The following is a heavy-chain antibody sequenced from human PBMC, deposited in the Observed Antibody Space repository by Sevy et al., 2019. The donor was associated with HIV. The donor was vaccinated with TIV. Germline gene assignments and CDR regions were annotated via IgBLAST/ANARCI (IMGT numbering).Heavy chain of an antibody. V-gene: IGHV3-23*01. CDR1: GFTFGTYV. D-gene: IGHD2-15*01. CDR2: ISGSGGST. CDR3: AKGDRSFYGIDV. J-gene: IGHJ6*02. Sequence: GGSLRLSCAASGFTFGTYVMNWVRQAPAKGLEWVSGISGSGGSTYYADSVKGRITISRDNSKKTVYLQMNSLRAEDTAVYYCAKGDRSFYGIDVWGQGTMVTVSS.